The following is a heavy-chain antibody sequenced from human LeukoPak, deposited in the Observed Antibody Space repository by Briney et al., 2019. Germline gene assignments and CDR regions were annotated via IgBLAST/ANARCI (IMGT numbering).Heavy chain of an antibody. CDR1: GFTFSSFG. CDR2: IWNDGSNN. Sequence: GGSLRLSCAASGFTFSSFGMHWVRQAPGKGLEWVAVIWNDGSNNYYADFVKGRFTISRDNAKNTLYLQMNSLRPEDTAVYYCASSMAYNCLDYWGQGTLVTVSS. D-gene: IGHD5-24*01. J-gene: IGHJ4*02. CDR3: ASSMAYNCLDY. V-gene: IGHV3-33*01.